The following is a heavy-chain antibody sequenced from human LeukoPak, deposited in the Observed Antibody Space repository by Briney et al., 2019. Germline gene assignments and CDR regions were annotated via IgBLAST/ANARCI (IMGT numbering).Heavy chain of an antibody. CDR1: GYSISSAYY. CDR3: ARSRFYYDSSGYYFPYYFDY. V-gene: IGHV4-38-2*02. CDR2: FHYSGST. Sequence: PSETLSLTCTVSGYSISSAYYWGWIRQSPGKGLEWIGSFHYSGSTSYNPSLKSRVTISVDSSKNQFSLRLSSVTAADTAVYYCARSRFYYDSSGYYFPYYFDYWGQGTLVTVSS. J-gene: IGHJ4*02. D-gene: IGHD3-22*01.